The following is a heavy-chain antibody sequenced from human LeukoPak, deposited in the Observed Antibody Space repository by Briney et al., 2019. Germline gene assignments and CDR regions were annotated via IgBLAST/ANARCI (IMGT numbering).Heavy chain of an antibody. CDR2: ISGSGGST. J-gene: IGHJ5*02. CDR3: AKVHYGDYGVNWFDP. CDR1: GFTFSSYA. Sequence: PGASLRLSCAASGFTFSSYAMSWVRQAPGKGLEWVSAISGSGGSTYYADSVKGRFTISRDNSKNTLYLQMNSLRAEDTAVYYCAKVHYGDYGVNWFDPWGQGTLVTVSS. D-gene: IGHD4-17*01. V-gene: IGHV3-23*01.